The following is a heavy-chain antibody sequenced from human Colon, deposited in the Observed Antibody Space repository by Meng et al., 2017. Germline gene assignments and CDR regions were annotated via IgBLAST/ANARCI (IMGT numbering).Heavy chain of an antibody. V-gene: IGHV3-66*02. Sequence: GESLKISCAASGFTVSGNYMSWVRQAPGKGLEWVSVIYSGGSTYYADSVKGRFTISRDNSKNTLYLQMNSLRAEDTAVYYCARLEWEPTALFDYWGQGTLVTVSS. CDR3: ARLEWEPTALFDY. D-gene: IGHD1-26*01. CDR1: GFTVSGNY. CDR2: IYSGGST. J-gene: IGHJ4*02.